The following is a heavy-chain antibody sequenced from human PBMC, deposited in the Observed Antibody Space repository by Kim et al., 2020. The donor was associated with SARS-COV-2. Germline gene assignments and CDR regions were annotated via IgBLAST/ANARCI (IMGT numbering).Heavy chain of an antibody. D-gene: IGHD1-26*01. Sequence: YNPSLKSRVTDSVDTSRNQFTLSLSSVTAADTAVYYCARRVVGAEAFDYRGQGTLVTVSS. J-gene: IGHJ4*02. V-gene: IGHV4-59*01. CDR3: ARRVVGAEAFDY.